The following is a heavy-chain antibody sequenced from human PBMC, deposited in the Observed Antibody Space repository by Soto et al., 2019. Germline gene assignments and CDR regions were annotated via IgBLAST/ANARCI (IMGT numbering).Heavy chain of an antibody. D-gene: IGHD5-18*01. V-gene: IGHV3-74*01. CDR2: INSDGSSI. Sequence: EVQLVESGGGLVQPGGSVRLSCAASKFTITSYWMHWVRQAPGKGLVWVSRINSDGSSISYADAVKGRFTISRDNAKTTLYLQMNSLRVEDTAVDYCAREVSHGYVLRGMDVWGQGTTVTVFS. J-gene: IGHJ6*02. CDR3: AREVSHGYVLRGMDV. CDR1: KFTITSYW.